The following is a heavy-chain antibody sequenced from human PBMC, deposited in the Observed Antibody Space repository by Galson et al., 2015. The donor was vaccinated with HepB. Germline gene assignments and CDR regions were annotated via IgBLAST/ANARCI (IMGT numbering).Heavy chain of an antibody. CDR3: AREVRSAYYDFWSGYVTLYYVDY. CDR1: RFTFSSYW. J-gene: IGHJ4*02. V-gene: IGHV3-7*01. CDR2: IKEDGSEK. Sequence: SLRLSCAASRFTFSSYWMSWVRQAPGKGLEWVANIKEDGSEKYYVDSVKGRFTISRDNAKNSLYLEMNSLRAEDTAVYYCAREVRSAYYDFWSGYVTLYYVDYWGQGTLFTVSS. D-gene: IGHD3-3*01.